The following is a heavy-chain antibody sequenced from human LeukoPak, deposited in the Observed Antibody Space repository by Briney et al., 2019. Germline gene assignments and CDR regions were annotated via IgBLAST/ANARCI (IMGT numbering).Heavy chain of an antibody. D-gene: IGHD6-19*01. J-gene: IGHJ4*02. V-gene: IGHV3-23*01. Sequence: PGGSLRLPCAASGFTFSSYAMSWVRQAPGKGLEWVSAISGSGGSTYYADSVKGRFTISRDNSKNTLYLQMNSLRAEDTAVYYCAKDKVAGTWVDYWGQGTLVTVSS. CDR1: GFTFSSYA. CDR2: ISGSGGST. CDR3: AKDKVAGTWVDY.